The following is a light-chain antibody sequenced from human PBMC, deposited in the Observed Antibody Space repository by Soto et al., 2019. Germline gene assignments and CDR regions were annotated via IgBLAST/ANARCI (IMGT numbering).Light chain of an antibody. V-gene: IGLV2-23*01. CDR2: EGS. CDR1: SSDVGSYNL. J-gene: IGLJ1*01. Sequence: QSVLTQPASVSGSPGQSITISFAGTSSDVGSYNLVSWYQNHPGKAPKLMIYEGSKRPSGVSNRFSGSKSGNTASLTISGLQAADEADYFCFSYAGSSTYVFGTGTKV. CDR3: FSYAGSSTYV.